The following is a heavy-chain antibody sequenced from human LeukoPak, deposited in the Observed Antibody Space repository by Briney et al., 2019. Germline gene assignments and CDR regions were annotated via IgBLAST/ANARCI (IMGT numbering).Heavy chain of an antibody. V-gene: IGHV4-4*07. CDR3: ARLSSSWYQDWYFDL. Sequence: PSETLSFTCTVSGGSISNYDWSWIRQPAGKGLEWIGRIYISGCTNYNPSLKSRVTMSEDTSKKQFSLKLSSVTAADTAVYYCARLSSSWYQDWYFDLWGRGTLVTVSS. CDR2: IYISGCT. D-gene: IGHD6-13*01. J-gene: IGHJ2*01. CDR1: GGSISNYD.